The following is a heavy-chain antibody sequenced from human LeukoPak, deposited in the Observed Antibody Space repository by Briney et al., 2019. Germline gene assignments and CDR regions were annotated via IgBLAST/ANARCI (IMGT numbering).Heavy chain of an antibody. Sequence: SETLSLTCTVSGGSISSSSYYWGWIRQPPGKGLEWIGSIYYSGSTYYNPSLKSRVTISVDTSKNQFSLKLSSVTAADTAVYYCAREVDSSGYYFSFDIWGQGTMVTVSS. CDR2: IYYSGST. V-gene: IGHV4-39*07. CDR3: AREVDSSGYYFSFDI. J-gene: IGHJ3*02. CDR1: GGSISSSSYY. D-gene: IGHD3-22*01.